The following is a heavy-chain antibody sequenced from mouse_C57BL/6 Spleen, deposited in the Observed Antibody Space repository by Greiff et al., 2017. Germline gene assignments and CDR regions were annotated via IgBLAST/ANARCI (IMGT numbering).Heavy chain of an antibody. J-gene: IGHJ4*01. CDR3: ARWTAQAGGMDY. D-gene: IGHD3-2*02. V-gene: IGHV1-55*01. CDR1: GYTFTSYW. CDR2: IYPGSGST. Sequence: QVQLKQPGAELVKPWASVKMSCKASGYTFTSYWITWVKQRPGQGLGWIGDIYPGSGSTNYNEKFKSKATLTVDTSSSTAYMQLSSLTSEDSAVYYCARWTAQAGGMDYWGQGTSVTVSS.